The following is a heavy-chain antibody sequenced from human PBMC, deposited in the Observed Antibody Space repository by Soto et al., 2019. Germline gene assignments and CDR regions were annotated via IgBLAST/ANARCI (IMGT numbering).Heavy chain of an antibody. CDR3: AKGGTVMVTRFDY. Sequence: GGSLRLSCAASGFTFSNSAMSWVRQAPGKGLEWVSTISGSGGSTYYTDTVKGGFTISRDNSTNTMYLQMNSLRAEDTAVYYCAKGGTVMVTRFDYWGQGTLVTVSS. V-gene: IGHV3-23*01. CDR1: GFTFSNSA. D-gene: IGHD5-18*01. CDR2: ISGSGGST. J-gene: IGHJ4*02.